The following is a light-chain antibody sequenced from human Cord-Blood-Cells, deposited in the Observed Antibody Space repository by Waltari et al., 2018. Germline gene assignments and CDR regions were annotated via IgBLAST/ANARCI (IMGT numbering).Light chain of an antibody. J-gene: IGKJ2*01. CDR3: QQYYSTPYT. CDR2: WAS. V-gene: IGKV4-1*01. Sequence: DIVMTQSPDSLAVSLGQRATHKCKSHESVLYSSNNKNYLAWYQQKPGQPPKLLIYWASTRESGVPDRFSGSGSGTDFTLTISSLQAEDVAVYYCQQYYSTPYTFGQGTKLEIK. CDR1: ESVLYSSNNKNY.